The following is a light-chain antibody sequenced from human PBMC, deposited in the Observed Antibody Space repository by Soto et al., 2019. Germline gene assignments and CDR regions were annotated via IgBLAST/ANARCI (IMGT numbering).Light chain of an antibody. CDR1: QSISSY. J-gene: IGKJ4*01. CDR2: DAS. Sequence: DMQMTQSPSSLSASVGDRVTITCRASQSISSYLNWYQQKPGKAPKLLIYDASNLETGVPSRFSGSGSGTDFTFTISSLQPEDIATYYCQQYDNLPLTFGGATKVDIK. CDR3: QQYDNLPLT. V-gene: IGKV1-33*01.